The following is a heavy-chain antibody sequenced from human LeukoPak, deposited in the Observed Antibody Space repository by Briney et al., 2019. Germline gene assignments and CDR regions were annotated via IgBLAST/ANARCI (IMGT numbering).Heavy chain of an antibody. Sequence: SETLSLTRAVYGGSFSGYYWSWIRQPPGKGLEWIGEINHSGSTNYNPSLKSRVTISVDTSKNQFSLKLSSVTAADTAVYYCARWVRGYCSSTSCYSFDYWGQGTLVTVSS. D-gene: IGHD2-2*01. V-gene: IGHV4-34*01. CDR3: ARWVRGYCSSTSCYSFDY. CDR2: INHSGST. CDR1: GGSFSGYY. J-gene: IGHJ4*02.